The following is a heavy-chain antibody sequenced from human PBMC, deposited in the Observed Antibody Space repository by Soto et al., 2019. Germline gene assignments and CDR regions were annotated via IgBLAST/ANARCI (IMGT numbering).Heavy chain of an antibody. Sequence: GGSLRLSCAASGFNFREFAMRWVRHAPGKGLEWVSGMSERSGPPLYADSVKGRFTISRDNSKSTPYLEMNNLRPEDTAVYYCAKDQDNTDYYWIFDLWGRGTPVTVSS. D-gene: IGHD4-17*01. J-gene: IGHJ2*01. CDR2: MSERSGPP. CDR1: GFNFREFA. V-gene: IGHV3-23*01. CDR3: AKDQDNTDYYWIFDL.